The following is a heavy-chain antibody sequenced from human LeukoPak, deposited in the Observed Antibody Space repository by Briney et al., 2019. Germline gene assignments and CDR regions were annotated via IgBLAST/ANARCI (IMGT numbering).Heavy chain of an antibody. J-gene: IGHJ4*02. CDR1: GGSISSYY. CDR2: IYYSGST. V-gene: IGHV4-59*08. D-gene: IGHD6-19*01. CDR3: ARRKQWLAYFDY. Sequence: SETLSLTCTVSGGSISSYYWSWIRQPPGKGLEWIGYIYYSGSTNYNPSLKSRVTISVDTSKNQFSLKLSSVTAADTAVYYCARRKQWLAYFDYWGQGTLVTVSS.